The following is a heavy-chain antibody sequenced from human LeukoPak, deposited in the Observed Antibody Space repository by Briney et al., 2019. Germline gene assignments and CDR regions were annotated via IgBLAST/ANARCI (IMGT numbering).Heavy chain of an antibody. D-gene: IGHD6-6*01. J-gene: IGHJ4*02. Sequence: ASVKVSCKASGYIFTDYYMHWVRQAPGQEPGWMGRINPNSGGTNYAQKFQGRVTMTRDTSTSTVYMELSSLRSEDTAVYYCARGSSQYSSSSVSVGEDFDYWGQGTLVTVSS. CDR1: GYIFTDYY. V-gene: IGHV1/OR15-1*04. CDR2: INPNSGGT. CDR3: ARGSSQYSSSSVSVGEDFDY.